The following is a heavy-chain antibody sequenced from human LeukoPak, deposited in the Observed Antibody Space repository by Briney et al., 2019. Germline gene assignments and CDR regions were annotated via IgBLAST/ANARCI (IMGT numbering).Heavy chain of an antibody. CDR2: IRYDGSER. CDR3: AKRGSAWDLDY. CDR1: GFTFSSYA. J-gene: IGHJ4*02. Sequence: GGSLRLSCAASGFTFSSYAMHWVRQAPGKGLEWVAVIRYDGSERYYADSVKGRFTISRDDSKNTLYLQMDALRTEDTAVYYCAKRGSAWDLDYWGQGTLVTVPS. V-gene: IGHV3-30*02. D-gene: IGHD6-19*01.